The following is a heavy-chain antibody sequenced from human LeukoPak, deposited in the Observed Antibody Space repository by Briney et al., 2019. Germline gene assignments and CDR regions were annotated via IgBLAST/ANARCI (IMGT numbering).Heavy chain of an antibody. D-gene: IGHD3-3*01. CDR1: GFAFSSYA. CDR3: AKGSGFLEWLLYRYGDSSLNYYMDV. Sequence: PGGSLRLSCAASGFAFSSYAMSWVRQAPGKGLEWVSAISGSGGSTYYADSVKGRFTISRDNSKNTLYLQMNSLRAEDTAVYYCAKGSGFLEWLLYRYGDSSLNYYMDVWGKGTTVTVSS. V-gene: IGHV3-23*01. CDR2: ISGSGGST. J-gene: IGHJ6*03.